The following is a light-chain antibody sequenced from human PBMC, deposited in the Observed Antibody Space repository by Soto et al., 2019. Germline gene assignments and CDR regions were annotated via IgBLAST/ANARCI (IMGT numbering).Light chain of an antibody. CDR1: SSDVGRYNY. CDR2: DVS. J-gene: IGLJ1*01. Sequence: QSVRAQPASGSGSPGQAITISCTGTSSDVGRYNYVSWFQQHPGKAPKLLIYDVSNWPSGVSDRSSGSKSGNTASLTISGLQAEDEAAYYCSSFTPSSTFVFGTGTKVTVL. V-gene: IGLV2-14*01. CDR3: SSFTPSSTFV.